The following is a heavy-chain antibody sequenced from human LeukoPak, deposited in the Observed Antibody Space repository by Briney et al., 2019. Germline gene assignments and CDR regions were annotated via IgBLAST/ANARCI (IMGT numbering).Heavy chain of an antibody. CDR3: ARDYPRAAAGTGRVY. V-gene: IGHV3-7*03. J-gene: IGHJ4*02. CDR1: GFTFSSYW. CDR2: IKQDGSEK. D-gene: IGHD6-13*01. Sequence: GGSLRLSCAASGFTFSSYWMNWVRQAPGKGLEWVANIKQDGSEKYYVDSVKGRFTISRDNAKNSLYLQMNSLRAEDTAVYYCARDYPRAAAGTGRVYWGQGTLVTVSS.